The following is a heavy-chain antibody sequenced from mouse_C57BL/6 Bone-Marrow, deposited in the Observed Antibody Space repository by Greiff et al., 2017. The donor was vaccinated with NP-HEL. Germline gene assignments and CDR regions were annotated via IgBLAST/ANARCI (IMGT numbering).Heavy chain of an antibody. J-gene: IGHJ4*01. CDR1: GYAFSSSW. D-gene: IGHD2-3*01. CDR3: AGGLYDDLTRHYAMDY. V-gene: IGHV1-82*01. Sequence: QVQLKESGPELVKPGASVKISCKASGYAFSSSWMNWVKQRPGKGLEWIGRIYPGDGDTNYNGKFKGKATLTADKSSSTAYMQLSSLTSEDSAVYYCAGGLYDDLTRHYAMDYWGQGTSVTVSS. CDR2: IYPGDGDT.